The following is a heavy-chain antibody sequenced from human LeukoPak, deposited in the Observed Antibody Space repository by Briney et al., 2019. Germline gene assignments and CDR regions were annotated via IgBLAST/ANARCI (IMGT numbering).Heavy chain of an antibody. D-gene: IGHD1-14*01. Sequence: SETLSLTCAVYGGSFSDSYWTWVRQRPGKGLEWIGEIHHSGTTNFNPSLQSRVSISVDTAKNQFFLRVASMTAADTALYYCARGRKVSGVRRINWARHENYFFYYIDVWGKGTSVSVSS. CDR3: ARGRKVSGVRRINWARHENYFFYYIDV. V-gene: IGHV4-34*01. CDR1: GGSFSDSY. J-gene: IGHJ6*03. CDR2: IHHSGTT.